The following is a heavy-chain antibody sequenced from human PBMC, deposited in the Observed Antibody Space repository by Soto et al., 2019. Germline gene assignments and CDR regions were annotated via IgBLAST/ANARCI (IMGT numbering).Heavy chain of an antibody. V-gene: IGHV3-30-3*01. D-gene: IGHD6-19*01. CDR1: GFTFSGYT. CDR3: ARASSGGWYGYFDY. J-gene: IGHJ4*02. CDR2: LSYDGSNT. Sequence: GGSLRLSCAASGFTFSGYTMHWVRQAPGKGLEWVAALSYDGSNTYYADSVKGRFTISRDNSKNTLFLQMNSLRAEDTAVYYCARASSGGWYGYFDYWGQGTLVTVSS.